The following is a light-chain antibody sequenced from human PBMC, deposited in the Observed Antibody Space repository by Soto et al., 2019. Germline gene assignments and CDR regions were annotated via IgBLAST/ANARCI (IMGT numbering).Light chain of an antibody. J-gene: IGLJ3*02. CDR2: EGS. V-gene: IGLV2-23*01. CDR1: SSDVGSYNL. Sequence: QSVLPQPASVSGSPGQSITISCTGTSSDVGSYNLVSWYQQPPGKAPKLMIYEGSKRPSGVSNRFSGSKSGNTASLSISGLQAEDEADYYCCSYAGTSTWVFGGGTKLTVL. CDR3: CSYAGTSTWV.